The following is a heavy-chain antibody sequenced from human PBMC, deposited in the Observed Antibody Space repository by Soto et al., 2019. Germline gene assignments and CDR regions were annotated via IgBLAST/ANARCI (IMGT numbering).Heavy chain of an antibody. Sequence: GGSLRLSCAASGFTFSNFAVSWVRQAPGKGLEWVSTVSGSGGSLYYTDSVKGRFTISRDNFENTVYLQMNSLRAEDTAVYFCARDPSVAGTYYFDYWGQGTQVTVSS. CDR2: VSGSGGSL. CDR3: ARDPSVAGTYYFDY. V-gene: IGHV3-23*01. D-gene: IGHD6-19*01. CDR1: GFTFSNFA. J-gene: IGHJ4*02.